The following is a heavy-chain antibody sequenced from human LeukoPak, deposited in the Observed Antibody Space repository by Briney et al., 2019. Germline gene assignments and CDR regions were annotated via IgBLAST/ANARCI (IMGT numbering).Heavy chain of an antibody. J-gene: IGHJ4*02. CDR3: ARAVGPFDY. Sequence: GRSLRLSCAASGFTFSVYGMHWVRQAPGKGLEWVAVIWNDGSNKYYADSVKGRFTISRDNSKNTLYLQMNNLRTEDMAVYYCARAVGPFDYWGQGTLVTASS. CDR1: GFTFSVYG. CDR2: IWNDGSNK. V-gene: IGHV3-33*01. D-gene: IGHD2-15*01.